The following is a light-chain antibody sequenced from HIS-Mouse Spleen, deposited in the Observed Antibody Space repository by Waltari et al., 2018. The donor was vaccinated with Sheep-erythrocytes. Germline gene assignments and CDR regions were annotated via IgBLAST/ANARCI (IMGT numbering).Light chain of an antibody. Sequence: QSALTQPPSASGSPGQSVTISCTGTSSDVGGYNYVSWYQQHPGKAPTLMIYEVSKRPSGVPDRFSGSKSGNTASLTISGLQAEDEADYYCSSYTSSSTWVFGGGTKLTVL. CDR3: SSYTSSSTWV. V-gene: IGLV2-8*01. CDR2: EVS. CDR1: SSDVGGYNY. J-gene: IGLJ3*02.